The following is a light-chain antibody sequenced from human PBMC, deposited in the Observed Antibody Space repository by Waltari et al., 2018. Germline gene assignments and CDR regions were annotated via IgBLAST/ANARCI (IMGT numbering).Light chain of an antibody. Sequence: EIVLTQSPGTLSLSPGERATLSCRASQSVGTNYLAWYQQNPGPAPRLLLSRFSSRATDSPDRVSGSGSGTDFTLTISRLEPEDFAVYYCQQHNTSPWTFGQGTKVEIK. J-gene: IGKJ1*01. CDR3: QQHNTSPWT. CDR2: RFS. V-gene: IGKV3-20*01. CDR1: QSVGTNY.